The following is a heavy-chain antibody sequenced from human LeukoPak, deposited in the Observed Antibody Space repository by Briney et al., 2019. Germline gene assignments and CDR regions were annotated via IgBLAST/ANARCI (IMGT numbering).Heavy chain of an antibody. CDR1: GFTFTTYA. J-gene: IGHJ4*02. V-gene: IGHV3-64*01. D-gene: IGHD6-13*01. CDR2: ISTDGGGT. CDR3: ARYSSGSCYDY. Sequence: PGGSLRLSCAASGFTFTTYAMHRVRQAPGRGLDYVSAISTDGGGTYYANSVRGRFTISRDNSKNTLYLQMGSLRVEDMAVYYCARYSSGSCYDYWGQGTLVTVSS.